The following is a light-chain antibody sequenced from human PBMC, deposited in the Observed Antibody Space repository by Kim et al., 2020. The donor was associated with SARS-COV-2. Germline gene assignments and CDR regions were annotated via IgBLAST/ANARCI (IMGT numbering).Light chain of an antibody. CDR3: ATWDSSLSVGV. J-gene: IGLJ3*02. Sequence: QSVLTQPPSVSAAPGQKVTISCSGSRSNIGSNPVSWYQQFPGTAPKLITYDNNQRPSGIPDRFSSSKSGTSATLGITGLRTGDEADYYCATWDSSLSVGVFGGGTKVTVL. V-gene: IGLV1-51*01. CDR1: RSNIGSNP. CDR2: DNN.